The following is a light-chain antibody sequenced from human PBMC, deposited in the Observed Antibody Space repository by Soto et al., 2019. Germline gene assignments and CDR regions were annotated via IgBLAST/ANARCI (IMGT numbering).Light chain of an antibody. J-gene: IGLJ2*01. CDR1: SSNIGNNY. CDR2: DNN. V-gene: IGLV1-51*01. Sequence: QSALTQPPSVSAAPGQKVTISCSGSSSNIGNNYVSWYQHLPGTAPKLLIYDNNERPSGIPDRFSGSKSGTSATLGITGLQTGDEADYYCATWDTSLSAVVFGGGTKVTVL. CDR3: ATWDTSLSAVV.